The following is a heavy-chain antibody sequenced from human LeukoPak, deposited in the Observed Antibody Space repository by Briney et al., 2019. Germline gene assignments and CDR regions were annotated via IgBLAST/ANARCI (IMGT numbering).Heavy chain of an antibody. CDR3: ARTYPDGYDWRPRKNNDY. J-gene: IGHJ4*02. CDR1: GFTFSSYW. Sequence: GGSLRLSCAASGFTFSSYWMSWVRQAPGKGLEWVANIKQDGSEKYYVDSVKGRFTISRDNAKNSLYLQMNSLRAEDTAVYYCARTYPDGYDWRPRKNNDYWGQGTLVTVSS. D-gene: IGHD5-12*01. CDR2: IKQDGSEK. V-gene: IGHV3-7*01.